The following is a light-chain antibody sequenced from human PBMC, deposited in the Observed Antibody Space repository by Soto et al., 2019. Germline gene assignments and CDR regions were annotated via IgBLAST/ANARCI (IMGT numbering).Light chain of an antibody. V-gene: IGKV3-11*01. CDR3: QELSNWACT. Sequence: EIVLTQSPATLSLSPGARATLSCRARQSVRTNLDWYQQKPGQAPRLLIYDASNRATGIPAKFSGSGSGTDLNLTICNLEPEDFAVCYWQELSNWACTFGQGAKVEIK. J-gene: IGKJ1*01. CDR2: DAS. CDR1: QSVRTN.